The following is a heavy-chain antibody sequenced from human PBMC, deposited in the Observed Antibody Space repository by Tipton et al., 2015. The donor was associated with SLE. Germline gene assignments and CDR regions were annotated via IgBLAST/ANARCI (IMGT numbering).Heavy chain of an antibody. J-gene: IGHJ4*02. CDR1: GFTFSRYW. CDR2: IKQDGSEK. D-gene: IGHD5-12*01. V-gene: IGHV3-7*01. Sequence: SLGLSCAASGFTFSRYWMSWVRQTPGKGLEWVANIKQDGSEKYYVDSVKGRFTISRDNAKNSLYLQMNSLRAEDTAVYFCARALRGYSGYGTAYWGQGALVTVSS. CDR3: ARALRGYSGYGTAY.